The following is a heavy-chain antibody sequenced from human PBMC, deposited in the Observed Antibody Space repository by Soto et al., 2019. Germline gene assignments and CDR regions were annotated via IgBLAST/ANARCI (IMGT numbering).Heavy chain of an antibody. J-gene: IGHJ4*02. Sequence: QITLNESGPTQVKPRQTLTLTCTFSGFSLTTSGVGVGWIRQSPGKAPEWLARIYWDDDKRYIPSLKSRLTITKDTAKNQVVMTMAELDPADTATYYCAHRVLRTVFGLVTTTAIYFDFWGQGTPVAVSS. CDR1: GFSLTTSGVG. D-gene: IGHD3-3*01. V-gene: IGHV2-5*02. CDR2: IYWDDDK. CDR3: AHRVLRTVFGLVTTTAIYFDF.